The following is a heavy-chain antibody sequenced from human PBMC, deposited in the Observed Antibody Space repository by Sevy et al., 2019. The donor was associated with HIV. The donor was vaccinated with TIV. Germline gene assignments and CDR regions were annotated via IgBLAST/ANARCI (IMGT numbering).Heavy chain of an antibody. Sequence: ASVKVSCKASGYTFTSYGISWVRQAPGQGLEWMGWISAYNGNTNYAQKLQGRVTMTTDTSTSTGYMELRSLRSDDTAVDYCAREGAFPYEFWSGYAKDYYYYGMDVWGQGTTVTVSS. CDR1: GYTFTSYG. CDR3: AREGAFPYEFWSGYAKDYYYYGMDV. CDR2: ISAYNGNT. J-gene: IGHJ6*02. D-gene: IGHD3-3*01. V-gene: IGHV1-18*01.